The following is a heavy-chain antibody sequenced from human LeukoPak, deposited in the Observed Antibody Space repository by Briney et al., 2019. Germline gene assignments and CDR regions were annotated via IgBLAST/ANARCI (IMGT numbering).Heavy chain of an antibody. Sequence: GASVRVSCKASGYTFTSYYMHWVRQAPGQGLEWMGIINPSGGSTSYAQKFQGRVTMTRDTSTSTVYMELSSLRSEDTAVYYCASRIPQHPSVVPAANDAFDIWGQGTMVTVSS. D-gene: IGHD2-2*01. J-gene: IGHJ3*02. CDR3: ASRIPQHPSVVPAANDAFDI. CDR2: INPSGGST. CDR1: GYTFTSYY. V-gene: IGHV1-46*01.